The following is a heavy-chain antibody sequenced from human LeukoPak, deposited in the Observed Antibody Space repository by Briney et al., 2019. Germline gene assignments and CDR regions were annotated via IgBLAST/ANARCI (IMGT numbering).Heavy chain of an antibody. J-gene: IGHJ4*02. V-gene: IGHV3-23*01. CDR3: ARDLVGRDGYTFYGGH. CDR1: GFTFSSYA. Sequence: GGSLRLSCAASGFTFSSYAMSWVREAPGKGLEWVSAISGSGGSTYYADSVKGRFTISRDNSKNTLFLQMNSLKAEDTAVYYCARDLVGRDGYTFYGGHWGQGTLVTVSS. CDR2: ISGSGGST. D-gene: IGHD5-24*01.